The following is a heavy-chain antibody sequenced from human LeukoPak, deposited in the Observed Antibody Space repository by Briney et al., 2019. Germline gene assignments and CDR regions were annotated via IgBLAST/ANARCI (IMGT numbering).Heavy chain of an antibody. CDR1: RFTFDDYA. CDR3: ARVKGSGYRNSIDY. V-gene: IGHV3-20*04. D-gene: IGHD3-3*01. CDR2: INWNGGST. Sequence: GGSLRLSCAASRFTFDDYAMNWVRQAPGKGLEWVSGINWNGGSTYYRDSVKGRFTISRDNAKNSLYLQMNSLRAEDTALYYGARVKGSGYRNSIDYWGQGTLVTVSS. J-gene: IGHJ4*02.